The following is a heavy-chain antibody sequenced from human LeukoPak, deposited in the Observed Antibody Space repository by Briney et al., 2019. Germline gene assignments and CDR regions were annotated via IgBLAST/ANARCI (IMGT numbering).Heavy chain of an antibody. J-gene: IGHJ5*02. CDR2: IYYSGST. V-gene: IGHV4-34*01. CDR3: ARGGDSGYRANDNWFDP. CDR1: GGSFSGYY. Sequence: SETLSLTCAVYGGSFSGYYWSWIRQPPGKGLEWIGSIYYSGSTYYNPSLKSRVTISVDTSKNQFSLKLSSVTAADTAVYYCARGGDSGYRANDNWFDPWGQGTLVTVSS. D-gene: IGHD5-12*01.